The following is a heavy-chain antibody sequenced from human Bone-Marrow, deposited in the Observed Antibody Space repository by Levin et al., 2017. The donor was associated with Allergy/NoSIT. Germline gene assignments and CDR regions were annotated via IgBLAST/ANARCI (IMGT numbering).Heavy chain of an antibody. CDR1: GGSISSYY. D-gene: IGHD6-19*01. CDR2: IYYSGST. CDR3: ARVGTYSSGWYAHYYYYGMDV. Sequence: SETLSLTCTVSGGSISSYYWSWIRQPPGKGLEWIGYIYYSGSTNYNPSLKSRVTISVDTSKNQFSLKLSSVTAADTAVYYCARVGTYSSGWYAHYYYYGMDVWGQGTTVTASS. V-gene: IGHV4-59*01. J-gene: IGHJ6*02.